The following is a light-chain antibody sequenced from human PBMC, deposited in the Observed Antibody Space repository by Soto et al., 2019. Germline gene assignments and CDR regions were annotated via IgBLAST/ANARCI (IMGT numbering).Light chain of an antibody. Sequence: EIVMTQSPATLSVSPGERVTLSCRASQSISRNLAWYQQKPGQVSRLLIYGASTRATGIPARFTGSGSGTEFTLTISSLQSEDLGFYYCQQYNNWPPTFGQGTKVEI. CDR2: GAS. V-gene: IGKV3-15*01. CDR1: QSISRN. CDR3: QQYNNWPPT. J-gene: IGKJ1*01.